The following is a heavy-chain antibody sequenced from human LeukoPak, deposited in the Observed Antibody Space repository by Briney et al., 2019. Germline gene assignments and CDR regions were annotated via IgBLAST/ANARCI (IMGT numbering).Heavy chain of an antibody. V-gene: IGHV3-20*04. CDR2: INWNGGST. D-gene: IGHD3-22*01. CDR1: GFTFDDYG. CDR3: ARDGDYYDSSGRFGY. J-gene: IGHJ4*02. Sequence: GGSLSLSCAASGFTFDDYGMSWVRHAPGKGLEWVSGINWNGGSTGYADSVKGRFTISRDNAKNSLYLQMNSLRAEDTALYYCARDGDYYDSSGRFGYWGQGTLVTVSS.